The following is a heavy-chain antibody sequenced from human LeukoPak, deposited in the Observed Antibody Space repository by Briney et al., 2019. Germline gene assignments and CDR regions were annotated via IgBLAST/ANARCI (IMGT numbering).Heavy chain of an antibody. D-gene: IGHD1-20*01. V-gene: IGHV4-59*01. CDR1: SGSISSYY. CDR3: ARAPYNWNDVTICYMDV. Sequence: SETLSLTCTVSSGSISSYYWSWMRQPPGEGLEWIGYIYYSGSTNYNPSLKSRVTISVDTSKNQFSLKLSSVTAADTAVYYCARAPYNWNDVTICYMDVWGKGTTVTVSS. CDR2: IYYSGST. J-gene: IGHJ6*03.